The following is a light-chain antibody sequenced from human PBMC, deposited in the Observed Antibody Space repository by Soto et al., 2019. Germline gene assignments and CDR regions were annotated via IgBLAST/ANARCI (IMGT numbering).Light chain of an antibody. CDR1: QSVSSSY. J-gene: IGKJ4*01. Sequence: EIVLTQSPGTLSLSPWERATLSCRASQSVSSSYLAWYQQKPGQAPRLLIYGTSTRATGIPARFSGSGSGTDFTLTIARLEPEDFAVYYCQQRSNWPPTFGGGTKVDIK. CDR2: GTS. CDR3: QQRSNWPPT. V-gene: IGKV3D-20*02.